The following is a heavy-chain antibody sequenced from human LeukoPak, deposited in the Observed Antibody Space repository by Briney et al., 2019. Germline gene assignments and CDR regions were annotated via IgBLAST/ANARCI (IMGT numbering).Heavy chain of an antibody. D-gene: IGHD2-2*01. CDR3: ARDGGIENQLPLYYFDY. V-gene: IGHV1-18*01. CDR1: GYTFTSYG. CDR2: ISAYNGNT. Sequence: ASVKVSCKASGYTFTSYGISWVRQAPGQGLEWMGWISAYNGNTNYAQKLQGRVTMTTDTSTSTAYMEPRSLRSDDTAVYYCARDGGIENQLPLYYFDYWGQGTLVTVSS. J-gene: IGHJ4*02.